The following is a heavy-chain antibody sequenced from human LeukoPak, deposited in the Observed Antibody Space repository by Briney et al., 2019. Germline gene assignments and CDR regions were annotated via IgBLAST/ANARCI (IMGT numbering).Heavy chain of an antibody. CDR2: ISYDGSNK. CDR3: ARDHYSSGYYLSAY. V-gene: IGHV3-30-3*01. D-gene: IGHD3-22*01. Sequence: GGSLRLSCAASGFTFSSYAMHWVRHAPGKGLERVAVISYDGSNKYYADSVKDRFTISRDNSKNTLYLQMNSLRAEDTAIYYCARDHYSSGYYLSAYWGQGTLVTVSS. J-gene: IGHJ4*02. CDR1: GFTFSSYA.